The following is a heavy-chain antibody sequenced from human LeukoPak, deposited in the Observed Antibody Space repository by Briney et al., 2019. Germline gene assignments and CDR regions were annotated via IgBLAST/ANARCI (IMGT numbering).Heavy chain of an antibody. Sequence: SGTLSLTCAVSGGSITSTNWWTWVRQPPGRGLEWIGEIYHSGSTNYNPSLKSRVSISVDKSKNQFSLRLSSVTAADTAVYYCATGGLRFLEWLLRFVAFDIWGQGTMVTVSS. V-gene: IGHV4-4*02. CDR1: GGSITSTNW. J-gene: IGHJ3*02. CDR2: IYHSGST. D-gene: IGHD3-3*01. CDR3: ATGGLRFLEWLLRFVAFDI.